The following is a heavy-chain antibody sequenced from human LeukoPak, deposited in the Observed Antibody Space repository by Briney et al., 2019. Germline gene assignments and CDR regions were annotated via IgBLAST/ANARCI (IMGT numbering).Heavy chain of an antibody. V-gene: IGHV3-30-3*01. CDR2: ISYDRSNK. J-gene: IGHJ4*02. D-gene: IGHD2-2*01. CDR1: GFTFSSYA. CDR3: ECRDSYRY. Sequence: PGGSLRLSCAASGFTFSSYAMHWVRQAPGKGLEWVAVISYDRSNKYYADSVKGRFTISRDNSKNTLYLQMNSLRAEDTAVYYCECRDSYRYWGQGTLVTVSS.